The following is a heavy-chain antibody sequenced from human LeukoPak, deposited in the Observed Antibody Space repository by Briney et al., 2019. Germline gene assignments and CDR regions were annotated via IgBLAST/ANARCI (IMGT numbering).Heavy chain of an antibody. CDR1: PGSISSSPYY. CDR2: IYYSGTS. V-gene: IGHV4-39*01. J-gene: IGHJ4*02. CDR3: SRQRLPGSMLGVAVASHRKDFFDH. D-gene: IGHD6-19*01. Sequence: PSETLSLTCTVSPGSISSSPYYWAWIRQPPGKGLEWIASIYYSGTSYSNPSLKSRVTMSVDTSKKQFSLKLRSVTAADTAVYFCSRQRLPGSMLGVAVASHRKDFFDHWGQGTLVTVSS.